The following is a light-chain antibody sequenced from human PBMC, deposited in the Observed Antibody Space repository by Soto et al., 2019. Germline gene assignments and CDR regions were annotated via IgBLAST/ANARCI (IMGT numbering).Light chain of an antibody. CDR2: ENN. V-gene: IGLV1-51*02. CDR1: GSNIGNNY. CDR3: GTWDSSLSAAV. J-gene: IGLJ7*01. Sequence: QAVLTQPPSVSAAPGQKVTISCSGSGSNIGNNYVSWYQQLPGTAPKLLIYENNKRPSGIPDRFSGSKSGTSATLGITGLQTGDEADYYCGTWDSSLSAAVFGGGTQLTVL.